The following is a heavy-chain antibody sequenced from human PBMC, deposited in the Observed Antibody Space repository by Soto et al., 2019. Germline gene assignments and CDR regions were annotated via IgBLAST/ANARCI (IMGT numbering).Heavy chain of an antibody. D-gene: IGHD3-3*01. J-gene: IGHJ6*02. CDR1: GYSFTSYW. CDR3: ARQIPQRFGLWSHYYYYGMDV. Sequence: GESLKISCKGSGYSFTSYWIGWVRQMPGKGLEWMGIIYPGDSDTRYSPSFQGQVTISADKSISTAYLQWSSLKASDTAMYYCARQIPQRFGLWSHYYYYGMDVWGQGTTVTVSS. CDR2: IYPGDSDT. V-gene: IGHV5-51*01.